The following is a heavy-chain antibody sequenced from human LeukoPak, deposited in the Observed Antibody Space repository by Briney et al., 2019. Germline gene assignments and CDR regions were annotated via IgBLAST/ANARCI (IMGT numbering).Heavy chain of an antibody. Sequence: ASVKVPCKASGYTFTGYYMHRVRQAPGQGLEWMGWINPNSGGTNYAQKFQGRVTMTRDTSISTAYMELSRLRSDDTAVYYCARSFLSRYCTNGVCWFDYWGQGALVTVSS. D-gene: IGHD2-8*01. J-gene: IGHJ4*02. V-gene: IGHV1-2*02. CDR1: GYTFTGYY. CDR3: ARSFLSRYCTNGVCWFDY. CDR2: INPNSGGT.